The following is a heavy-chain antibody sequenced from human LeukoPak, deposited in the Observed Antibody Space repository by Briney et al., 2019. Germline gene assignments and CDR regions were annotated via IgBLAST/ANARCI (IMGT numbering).Heavy chain of an antibody. V-gene: IGHV1-2*02. CDR2: INPNSGGT. CDR1: GYTFSDYY. Sequence: ASVKVSCKASGYTFSDYYMHWVRQASGQGLEWRGWINPNSGGTNYAQKFQGRVTMTRDMSISTAYMEVSRLTSDDTAVYYCARATIADSSTYYIDYWGQGTLVTVSS. CDR3: ARATIADSSTYYIDY. D-gene: IGHD3-22*01. J-gene: IGHJ4*02.